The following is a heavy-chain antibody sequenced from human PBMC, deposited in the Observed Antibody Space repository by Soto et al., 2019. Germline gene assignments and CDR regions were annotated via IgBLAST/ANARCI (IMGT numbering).Heavy chain of an antibody. Sequence: QIQLLQSGAEVKKPGTSVKVSCQASGYTFTTYGIIWVRQAPGQGLEWMGWINPNSGHTNYAQNLQDRATMTTDTSTNSAYMELRSLRSEDTPVYFCARGQVVNFANWFDPWGQGTLVTVSS. CDR3: ARGQVVNFANWFDP. CDR1: GYTFTTYG. CDR2: INPNSGHT. V-gene: IGHV1-18*01. J-gene: IGHJ5*02. D-gene: IGHD3-22*01.